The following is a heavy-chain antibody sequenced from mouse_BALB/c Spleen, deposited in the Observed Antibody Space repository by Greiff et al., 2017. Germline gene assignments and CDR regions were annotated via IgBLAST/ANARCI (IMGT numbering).Heavy chain of an antibody. J-gene: IGHJ4*01. V-gene: IGHV1S22*01. D-gene: IGHD3-2*02. Sequence: LQQPGSELVRPGASVKLSCKASGYTFTSYWMHWVKQRPGQGLEWIGNIYPGSGSTNYDEKFKSKATLTVDTSSSTAYMQLSSLTSEDSAVYYCTSSDYDMDYWGQGTSVTVSS. CDR3: TSSDYDMDY. CDR1: GYTFTSYW. CDR2: IYPGSGST.